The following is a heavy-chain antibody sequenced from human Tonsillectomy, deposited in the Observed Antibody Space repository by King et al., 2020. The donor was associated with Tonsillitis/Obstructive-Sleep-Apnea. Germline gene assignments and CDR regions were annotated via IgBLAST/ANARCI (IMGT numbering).Heavy chain of an antibody. D-gene: IGHD3-9*01. J-gene: IGHJ6*04. CDR3: ARGSDYDILTGYYV. CDR1: GGSVSSGSYY. Sequence: QLQESGPGLVKPSETLSLTCTVSGGSVSSGSYYWRWIRQPPGKGLEWIGYIYYSGSTNYNPSLKSRVTISVDTSKNQFSLKLSPVTAADTAVYYCARGSDYDILTGYYVWGKGTTVTVSS. V-gene: IGHV4-61*01. CDR2: IYYSGST.